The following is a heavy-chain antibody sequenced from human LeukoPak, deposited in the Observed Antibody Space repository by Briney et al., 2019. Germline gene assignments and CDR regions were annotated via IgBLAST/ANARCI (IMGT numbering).Heavy chain of an antibody. J-gene: IGHJ4*02. CDR2: TSSSDPGT. V-gene: IGHV3-23*01. Sequence: PGGSLRLSCAASGFTFSSYSMNWVRQAPGKGLEWVSATSSSDPGTYYADSVRGRFTISRDNSKNTLYLQMNSLRAEDTAVYYCAKDRGVRYDILTGPVPGPVALIVVRRPPNSGFDYWGQGTLVTVSS. CDR1: GFTFSSYS. D-gene: IGHD3-9*01. CDR3: AKDRGVRYDILTGPVPGPVALIVVRRPPNSGFDY.